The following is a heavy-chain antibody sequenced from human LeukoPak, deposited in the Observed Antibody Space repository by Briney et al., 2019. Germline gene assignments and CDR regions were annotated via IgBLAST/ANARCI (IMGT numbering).Heavy chain of an antibody. V-gene: IGHV3-23*01. CDR2: ISGSGGST. Sequence: GGSLRLSCAASGFTFTSYGMSWVRQAPGKGLEWISAISGSGGSTHYADSVKGRFTISRDNSKNTLYLQMNSLRAEDTAVYYCAKDQYSSGWYFDYWGQGTLVTVSS. D-gene: IGHD6-19*01. CDR1: GFTFTSYG. CDR3: AKDQYSSGWYFDY. J-gene: IGHJ4*02.